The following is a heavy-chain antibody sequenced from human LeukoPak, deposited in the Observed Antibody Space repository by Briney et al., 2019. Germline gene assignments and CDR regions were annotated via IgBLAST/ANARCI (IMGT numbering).Heavy chain of an antibody. Sequence: SETLSLTCTVSSGSISTYYWSWIRQPPGKGLEWIGYIYHNGNTNYNPSLKSRVTISVDTSKNQFSLKLSSVTAADTAVYYCARDSYYYGSGIYNWFDPWGQGTLVTVSS. V-gene: IGHV4-59*12. J-gene: IGHJ5*02. D-gene: IGHD3-10*01. CDR3: ARDSYYYGSGIYNWFDP. CDR2: IYHNGNT. CDR1: SGSISTYY.